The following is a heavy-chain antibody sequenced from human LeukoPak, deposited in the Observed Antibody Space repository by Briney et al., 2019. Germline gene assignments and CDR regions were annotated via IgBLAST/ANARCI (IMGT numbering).Heavy chain of an antibody. V-gene: IGHV4-61*02. D-gene: IGHD5-12*01. CDR3: ARVGGYSGYTLDY. Sequence: PSETLSLTCTVSGGSINSGSYYWSWIRQPAGKGLEWIGRIYTSGSTNYNPSLKSRVTISVDTSKNQFSLKLSSVTAADTAVYYCARVGGYSGYTLDYWGQGTLVTVSS. CDR2: IYTSGST. J-gene: IGHJ4*02. CDR1: GGSINSGSYY.